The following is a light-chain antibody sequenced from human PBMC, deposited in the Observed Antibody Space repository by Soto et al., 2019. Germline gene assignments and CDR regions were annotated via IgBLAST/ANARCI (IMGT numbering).Light chain of an antibody. J-gene: IGKJ4*01. CDR1: QTVRNNY. V-gene: IGKV3-20*01. Sequence: EFVLTQSPGTLSLSPGERATLSCRASQTVRNNYLACYQQKPGQAPRLLIYDASSRATGIPDRFSGGGSGTDFTLTISRLEPEDFAVYYCQQFSSYPLTSGGGTKVEIK. CDR3: QQFSSYPLT. CDR2: DAS.